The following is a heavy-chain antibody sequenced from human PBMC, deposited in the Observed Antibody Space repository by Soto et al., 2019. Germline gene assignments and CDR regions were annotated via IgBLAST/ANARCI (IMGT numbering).Heavy chain of an antibody. CDR2: ISDDGSNK. CDR1: GCTFSSYG. Sequence: PGGSLRLSCSASGCTFSSYGMHRVGQAPGKGLEGVAVISDDGSNKYYADSVKGRFTISRNNSKNPLYLQMNSLRAEDPDVYYCAKRYGPIDYWGQGTLVTVSS. J-gene: IGHJ4*02. V-gene: IGHV3-30*18. CDR3: AKRYGPIDY. D-gene: IGHD3-9*01.